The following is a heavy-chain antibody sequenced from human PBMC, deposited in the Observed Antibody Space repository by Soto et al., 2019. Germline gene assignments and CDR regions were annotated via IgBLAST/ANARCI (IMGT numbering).Heavy chain of an antibody. CDR1: GFTFSSYG. CDR3: AKDLRDGYNLAYYYGMDV. V-gene: IGHV3-30*18. CDR2: ISYDGSNK. D-gene: IGHD5-12*01. J-gene: IGHJ6*02. Sequence: QVQLVESGGGVVQPGRSLRLSCAASGFTFSSYGMHWVRQAPGKGLEWVAVISYDGSNKYYADSVKGRFTISRDNSKNTLYLQMNSRRAEDTAVYYCAKDLRDGYNLAYYYGMDVWGQGTTVTVSS.